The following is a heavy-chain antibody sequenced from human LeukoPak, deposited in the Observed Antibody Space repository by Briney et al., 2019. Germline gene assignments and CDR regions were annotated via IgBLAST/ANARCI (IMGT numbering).Heavy chain of an antibody. J-gene: IGHJ6*02. CDR3: ARSGYCSGGSCYSGIGYYYYGMDV. CDR2: IGTAGDT. D-gene: IGHD2-15*01. CDR1: GFTFSDYD. Sequence: GGSLRLSCAASGFTFSDYDMHWVRQATGKGLEWVSAIGTAGDTYYPGSVKGRFTISRENAKNSLYLQMNSLRAGDTAVYYCARSGYCSGGSCYSGIGYYYYGMDVWGQGTTVTVPS. V-gene: IGHV3-13*01.